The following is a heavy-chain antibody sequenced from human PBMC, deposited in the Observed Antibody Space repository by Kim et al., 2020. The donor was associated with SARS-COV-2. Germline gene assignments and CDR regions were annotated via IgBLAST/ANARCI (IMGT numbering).Heavy chain of an antibody. CDR1: GYTLTELS. D-gene: IGHD4-17*01. CDR3: ATVGPFDYGGNTNWFDP. V-gene: IGHV1-24*01. Sequence: ASVKVSCKVSGYTLTELSMHWVRQAPGKGLEWMGGFDPEDGETIYAQKFQGRVTMTEDTSTDTAYMELSSLRSEDTAVYYCATVGPFDYGGNTNWFDPWGQGTLVTVSS. CDR2: FDPEDGET. J-gene: IGHJ5*02.